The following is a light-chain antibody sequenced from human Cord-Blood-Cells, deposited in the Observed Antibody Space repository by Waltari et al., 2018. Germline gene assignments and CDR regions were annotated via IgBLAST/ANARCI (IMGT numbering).Light chain of an antibody. J-gene: IGLJ2*01. CDR3: CSDAGSVV. Sequence: QSALTQPASVSRSPGQPITIPRPGPSSHLVRYNRVSRYQQHPGKAPKLMSYEGRKRPSGVSNRFSGSKSGNTASLTISGLQAEDEADYYCCSDAGSVVFGGGTKLTVL. CDR2: EGR. CDR1: SSHLVRYNR. V-gene: IGLV2-23*01.